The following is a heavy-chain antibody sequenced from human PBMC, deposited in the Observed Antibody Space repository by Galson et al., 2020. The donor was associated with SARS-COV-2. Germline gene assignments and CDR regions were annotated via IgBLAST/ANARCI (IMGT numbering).Heavy chain of an antibody. V-gene: IGHV3-48*02. CDR2: ISSSSSSI. J-gene: IGHJ6*02. Sequence: TGGSLRLSCAASGFTFSNYSMNWVRQAPGKGLEWVSYISSSSSSIHYADSVKGRFTISRDNAKNSLYLQMNSLRDEDTAVYYCARELVNTDRYYGMDVWGQGTTVTVSS. CDR1: GFTFSNYS. CDR3: ARELVNTDRYYGMDV. D-gene: IGHD4-17*01.